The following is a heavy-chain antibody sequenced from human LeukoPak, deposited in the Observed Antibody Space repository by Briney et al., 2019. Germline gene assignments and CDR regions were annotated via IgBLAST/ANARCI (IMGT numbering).Heavy chain of an antibody. V-gene: IGHV4-59*01. CDR2: IYYSGST. CDR3: ARSTTVTTDFDY. D-gene: IGHD4-17*01. Sequence: SESLSLTCTVSGCSISSYYWSWIRQPPGKGLEWIGYIYYSGSTNYNASLKSRVTISVDTSKNQFSLKLSSVTAADTAVYYCARSTTVTTDFDYWGQGTLVTVSS. CDR1: GCSISSYY. J-gene: IGHJ4*02.